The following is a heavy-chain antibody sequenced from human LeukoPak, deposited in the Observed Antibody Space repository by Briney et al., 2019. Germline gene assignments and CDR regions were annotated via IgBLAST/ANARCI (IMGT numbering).Heavy chain of an antibody. Sequence: SSETLSLTCAVYGGSFSGYYWSWIRQPPGKGLEWIGEINHSGSANYNPSLKSRVTISVDTSKNQFSLKLSSVTAADTAVYYCARVVGRDIVVVPAAIGGFDYWGQGTLVTVSS. D-gene: IGHD2-2*01. CDR2: INHSGSA. J-gene: IGHJ4*02. CDR3: ARVVGRDIVVVPAAIGGFDY. V-gene: IGHV4-34*01. CDR1: GGSFSGYY.